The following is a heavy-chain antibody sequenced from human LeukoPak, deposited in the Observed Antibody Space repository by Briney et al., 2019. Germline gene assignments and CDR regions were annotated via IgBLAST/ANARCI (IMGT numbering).Heavy chain of an antibody. V-gene: IGHV3-20*04. D-gene: IGHD1-1*01. CDR1: GFTFDDYG. CDR3: ARAGMNEDYFDY. J-gene: IGHJ4*02. Sequence: GGSLRLSCAASGFTFDDYGMSWVRQAPGKGLEWVSGINWNGGSTGYGDSVKGRFTISKDNAKNSLYLQMNSLRAEDTAVYYCARAGMNEDYFDYWGQGTLVTVSS. CDR2: INWNGGST.